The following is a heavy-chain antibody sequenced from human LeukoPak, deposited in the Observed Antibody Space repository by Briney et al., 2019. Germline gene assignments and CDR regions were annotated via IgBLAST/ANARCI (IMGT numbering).Heavy chain of an antibody. V-gene: IGHV1-2*02. CDR1: GYTFTGYY. Sequence: ASVKVSCKASGYTFTGYYMHWVRQAPGQGLEWMGWINPNSGGTNYAQKFQGRVTMTRDTSISTAYMELSRLRSDDTAVYYCARVRGITMVRGAYDYWGQGTLVTGSS. J-gene: IGHJ4*02. D-gene: IGHD3-10*01. CDR3: ARVRGITMVRGAYDY. CDR2: INPNSGGT.